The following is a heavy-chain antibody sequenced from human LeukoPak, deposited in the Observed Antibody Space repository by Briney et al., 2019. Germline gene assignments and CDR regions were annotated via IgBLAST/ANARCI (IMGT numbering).Heavy chain of an antibody. CDR1: GGSITNTNY. Sequence: SETLSLTCGVSGGSITNTNYWTWVRQPPGKGLEWIGEVNLQGSTNYNPSLMGRVAISVDTSENHISLQLTSVTAADPAVYYCAREGGPYRPLVYSGQGTLVTVSS. J-gene: IGHJ4*02. CDR2: VNLQGST. CDR3: AREGGPYRPLVY. V-gene: IGHV4-4*02.